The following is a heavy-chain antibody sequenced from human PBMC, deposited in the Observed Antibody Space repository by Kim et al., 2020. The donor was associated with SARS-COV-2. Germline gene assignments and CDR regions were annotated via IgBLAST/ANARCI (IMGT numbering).Heavy chain of an antibody. CDR2: INHSGST. V-gene: IGHV4-34*01. Sequence: SETLSLTCAVYGGSFSGYYWSWIRQPPGKGLEWIGEINHSGSTNYNPSLKSRVTISVDTSKNQFSLKLSSVTAADTAVYYCARTGGYYYRYFDYWGQGTL. CDR3: ARTGGYYYRYFDY. D-gene: IGHD3-22*01. J-gene: IGHJ4*02. CDR1: GGSFSGYY.